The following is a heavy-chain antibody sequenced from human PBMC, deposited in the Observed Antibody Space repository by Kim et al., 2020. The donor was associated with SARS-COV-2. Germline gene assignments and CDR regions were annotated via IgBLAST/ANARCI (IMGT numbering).Heavy chain of an antibody. V-gene: IGHV3-53*01. CDR2: IYSGGST. CDR1: GFTVSSNY. D-gene: IGHD6-19*01. CDR3: ARAVAGFFVFADYYGMDV. Sequence: GGSLRLSCAASGFTVSSNYMSWVRQAPGKGLEWVSVIYSGGSTYYADSVKGRFTISRDNSKNTLYLQMNSLRAEDTAVYYCARAVAGFFVFADYYGMDVWGQGTTVTVSS. J-gene: IGHJ6*02.